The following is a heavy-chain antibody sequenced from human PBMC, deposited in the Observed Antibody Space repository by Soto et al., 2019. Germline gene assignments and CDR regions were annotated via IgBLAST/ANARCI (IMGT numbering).Heavy chain of an antibody. CDR1: GDSISSGDYY. J-gene: IGHJ4*02. CDR2: IYYRGNT. CDR3: ATACSGGDCYFDY. V-gene: IGHV4-30-4*01. Sequence: PSETLSLTCTVSGDSISSGDYYWSWIRQPPGKGLEWIGHIYYRGNTYYNPSLQSRINILVDTSKNQFSLKLSSVTAADTAVYFCATACSGGDCYFDYGGQGTLVTVPQ. D-gene: IGHD2-21*02.